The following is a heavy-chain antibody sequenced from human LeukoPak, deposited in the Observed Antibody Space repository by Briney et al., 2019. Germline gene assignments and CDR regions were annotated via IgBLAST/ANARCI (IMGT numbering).Heavy chain of an antibody. D-gene: IGHD3-10*01. CDR2: INPNSGGT. CDR1: GYTFTGYY. CDR3: ARNLGLLWFGVGTLVDY. V-gene: IGHV1-2*02. Sequence: SVKVSCKASGYTFTGYYMHWVRQAPGQELEWMGWINPNSGGTNYAQKFQGRVTMTRDTSISTAYMELSRLRSDDTAVYYCARNLGLLWFGVGTLVDYWGQGTLVTVSS. J-gene: IGHJ4*02.